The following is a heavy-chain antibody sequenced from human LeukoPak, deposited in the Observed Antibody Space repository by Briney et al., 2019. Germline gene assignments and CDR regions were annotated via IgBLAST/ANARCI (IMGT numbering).Heavy chain of an antibody. D-gene: IGHD5-12*01. CDR3: ARGSLRAYYFDY. CDR2: IYYSGST. J-gene: IGHJ4*02. CDR1: GGSISSYY. V-gene: IGHV4-59*01. Sequence: SETLSLTCTVSGGSISSYYWSWVRQPPGKGLEWIGYIYYSGSTNYNPSLKSRVTISVDTSKNQFSLKRSSVTAADTAVYYCARGSLRAYYFDYWGQGTLVTVSS.